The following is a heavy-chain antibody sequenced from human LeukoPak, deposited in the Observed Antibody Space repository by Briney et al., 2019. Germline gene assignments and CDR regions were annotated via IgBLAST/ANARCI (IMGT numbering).Heavy chain of an antibody. CDR1: GASISRYY. CDR3: ARIEWFTFDF. D-gene: IGHD3-3*01. CDR2: IYYSGTT. Sequence: SSETLSLTCTVSGASISRYYWTWIRQPPGKGLEWIGYIYYSGTTNYNPSLKSRVTISLDKSKNQFSLKLSSVTATDTAVYYCARIEWFTFDFWGQGTLVTVSS. J-gene: IGHJ4*02. V-gene: IGHV4-59*01.